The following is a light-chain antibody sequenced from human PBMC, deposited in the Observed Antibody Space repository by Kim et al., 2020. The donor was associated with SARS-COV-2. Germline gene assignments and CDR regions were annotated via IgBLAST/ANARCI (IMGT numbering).Light chain of an antibody. J-gene: IGKJ4*01. CDR2: DVS. Sequence: LSLSPGQIATLSCRAGARIGTFLRWYQQKPGQAPRLLIYDVSTRAPGIPARFSGSGSGTDFTLTISSLEHEDFAVYYCQQRANWLFGGGTKVDIK. V-gene: IGKV3-11*01. CDR1: ARIGTF. CDR3: QQRANWL.